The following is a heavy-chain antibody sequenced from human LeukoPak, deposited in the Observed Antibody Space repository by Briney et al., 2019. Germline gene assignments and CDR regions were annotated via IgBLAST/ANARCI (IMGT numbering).Heavy chain of an antibody. CDR3: ARDGHSSGWFDAFDI. V-gene: IGHV4-4*07. Sequence: SETLSLTCTVSGGSISSYYWSWIRQPAGKGLEWIGRAYTNGSTNYNPSRKSRVTISVDKSKNQFSLKLSSVTAADTAVYYCARDGHSSGWFDAFDIWGQGTMVTVSS. J-gene: IGHJ3*02. D-gene: IGHD6-19*01. CDR2: AYTNGST. CDR1: GGSISSYY.